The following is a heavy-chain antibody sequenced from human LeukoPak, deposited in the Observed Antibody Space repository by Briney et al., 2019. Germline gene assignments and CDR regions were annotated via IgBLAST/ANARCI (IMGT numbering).Heavy chain of an antibody. D-gene: IGHD2-15*01. Sequence: ASVKVSCKVSGYTLTELSMHWVRQAPGKGLEWMGGFDPEDGETIYAQKFQGRVTITADESTSTAYMELSSLRSEDTAVYYCARDRMSSCSGGSCYPGIDAFDIWGQGTMVTVSS. V-gene: IGHV1-24*01. CDR2: FDPEDGET. CDR1: GYTLTELS. J-gene: IGHJ3*02. CDR3: ARDRMSSCSGGSCYPGIDAFDI.